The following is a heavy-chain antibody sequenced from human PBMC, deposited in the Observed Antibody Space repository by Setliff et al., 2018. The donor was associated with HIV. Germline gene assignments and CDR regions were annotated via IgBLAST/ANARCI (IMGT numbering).Heavy chain of an antibody. V-gene: IGHV4-39*07. Sequence: SETLSFTCNVSGGSIRRSDYSWGWIRQPPGKGLEWIGNIYYSGNTYYNPSLKGRVIISVDTSRNQFSLKLSSVTAADTAMYYCVRDGTQCSRTTCINWVDPWGQGTLVTVSS. CDR3: VRDGTQCSRTTCINWVDP. D-gene: IGHD2-2*01. J-gene: IGHJ5*02. CDR2: IYYSGNT. CDR1: GGSIRRSDYS.